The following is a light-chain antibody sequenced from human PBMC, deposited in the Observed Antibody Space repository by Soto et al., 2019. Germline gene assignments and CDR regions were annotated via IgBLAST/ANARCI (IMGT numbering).Light chain of an antibody. Sequence: SVLTQPRSGSGTHGQSVTISCTGTSSDVGGYNYVSWYQQHPGKVPKRIIYDVSKRPSGVPDRFSGSKSGNTASLTISGLQAEDEADYYCCSYAGSYVFGTGTKVTVL. V-gene: IGLV2-11*01. CDR1: SSDVGGYNY. CDR3: CSYAGSYV. CDR2: DVS. J-gene: IGLJ1*01.